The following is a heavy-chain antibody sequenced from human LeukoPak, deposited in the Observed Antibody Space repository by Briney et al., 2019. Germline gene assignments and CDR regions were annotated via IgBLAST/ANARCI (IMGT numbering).Heavy chain of an antibody. D-gene: IGHD2-15*01. V-gene: IGHV1-2*02. CDR2: INPNSGDT. CDR3: AGEYCSGGTCRQGFDY. J-gene: IGHJ4*02. Sequence: ASVKLSCKASGYTFTGYYMHWVRQAPGQGLEYMGWINPNSGDTNHAQNFQGRATLTRDTSISTAYMELSSLRSDDSAVYYCAGEYCSGGTCRQGFDYWGQGTLVTVSS. CDR1: GYTFTGYY.